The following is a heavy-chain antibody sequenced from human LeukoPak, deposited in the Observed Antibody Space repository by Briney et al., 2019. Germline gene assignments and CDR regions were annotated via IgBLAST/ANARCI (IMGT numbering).Heavy chain of an antibody. V-gene: IGHV3-23*01. D-gene: IGHD6-19*01. CDR1: GFTFSSYA. J-gene: IGHJ4*02. CDR2: VSGSGDTI. CDR3: AKEEGSSGRYYFDY. Sequence: GGSLRLSCAASGFTFSSYAINWVRQAPGKGLEWVSGVSGSGDTIYYADSVKGRFTISRDNPKNTLYLQMNSLRVDDTALYYCAKEEGSSGRYYFDYWGQGTLVTVSS.